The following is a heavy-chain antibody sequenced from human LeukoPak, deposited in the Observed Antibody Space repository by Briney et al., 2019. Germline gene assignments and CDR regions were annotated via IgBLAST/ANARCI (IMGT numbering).Heavy chain of an antibody. D-gene: IGHD6-13*01. Sequence: GGSLRLSCAASGFTFSSNYMSWVRQAPGKGLEGVSVIYSGGSTYYADSVKGRFTISRDNSKNTLYLQMNSLRAEDTAVYYCARGLAAGITYYYYMDVWGKGTTVTVSS. CDR2: IYSGGST. J-gene: IGHJ6*03. CDR3: ARGLAAGITYYYYMDV. V-gene: IGHV3-66*02. CDR1: GFTFSSNY.